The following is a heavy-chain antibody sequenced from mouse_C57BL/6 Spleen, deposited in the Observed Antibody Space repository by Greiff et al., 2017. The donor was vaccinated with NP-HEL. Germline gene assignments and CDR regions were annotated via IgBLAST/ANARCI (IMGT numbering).Heavy chain of an antibody. CDR3: ARQDDGYPHYYAMDY. D-gene: IGHD2-3*01. J-gene: IGHJ4*01. V-gene: IGHV5-12*01. CDR2: ISNGGGST. CDR1: GFTFSDYY. Sequence: EVQGVESGGGLVQPGGSLKLPCAASGFTFSDYYMYWVRQTPEKRLEWVAYISNGGGSTYYPDTVKGRFTISRDNAKNTLYLQMSRLKSEDTAMYYCARQDDGYPHYYAMDYWGQGTSVTVSS.